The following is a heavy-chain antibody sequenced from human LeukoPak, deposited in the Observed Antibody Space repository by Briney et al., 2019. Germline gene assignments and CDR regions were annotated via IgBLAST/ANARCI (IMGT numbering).Heavy chain of an antibody. CDR1: GGSISGYY. J-gene: IGHJ3*02. CDR2: IYYSGTT. Sequence: SETLSLTCSVSGGSISGYYRSWIRQPPGKGLEWIGYIYYSGTTIYNPSLKSRLTISLDTSKNQFSLNLSSVTAADTAVYYCARENMVRGVLDAFDIWGQGTMVTVSS. D-gene: IGHD3-10*01. V-gene: IGHV4-59*12. CDR3: ARENMVRGVLDAFDI.